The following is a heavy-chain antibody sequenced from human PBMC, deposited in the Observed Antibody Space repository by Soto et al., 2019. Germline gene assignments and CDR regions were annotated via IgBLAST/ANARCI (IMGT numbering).Heavy chain of an antibody. Sequence: ASVKVSCKASGGSFSNYVTTWVRQAPGQGLEWMGGIIPLFGTANYAQKFQGRVTITADESTSTAYMELSSLRSEDTAVYYCARPTTGGFWSGAPGYWGQGTLVTVSS. V-gene: IGHV1-69*13. CDR3: ARPTTGGFWSGAPGY. D-gene: IGHD3-3*01. CDR1: GGSFSNYV. CDR2: IIPLFGTA. J-gene: IGHJ4*02.